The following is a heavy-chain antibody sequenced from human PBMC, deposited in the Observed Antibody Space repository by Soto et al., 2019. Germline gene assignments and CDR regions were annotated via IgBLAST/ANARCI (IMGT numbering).Heavy chain of an antibody. Sequence: SVKVSCKASGGTFSDFTISWVRQAPGQGLEWLGRIIPILGASNYAQKFQGRVTITADKSTSTVHMELSSLRSEDTAVYYCAIWFGNGTFDYFEYCGQLSQVTV. CDR2: IIPILGAS. V-gene: IGHV1-69*08. CDR1: GGTFSDFT. J-gene: IGHJ4*02. D-gene: IGHD3-3*02. CDR3: AIWFGNGTFDYFEY.